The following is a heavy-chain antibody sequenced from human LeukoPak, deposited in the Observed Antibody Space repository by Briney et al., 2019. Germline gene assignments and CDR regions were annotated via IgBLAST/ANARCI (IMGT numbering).Heavy chain of an antibody. J-gene: IGHJ4*02. V-gene: IGHV4-59*01. CDR3: ARDRGLGY. D-gene: IGHD3-10*01. Sequence: NSSETLSLTCTVSGGSIRSYYWSWIRQPPGKGLEWIGYIYYSGSTNYNPSLKSRVTISVDTSKNQFSLKLSSVTAADTAVYYCARDRGLGYWGQGTLVTVSS. CDR2: IYYSGST. CDR1: GGSIRSYY.